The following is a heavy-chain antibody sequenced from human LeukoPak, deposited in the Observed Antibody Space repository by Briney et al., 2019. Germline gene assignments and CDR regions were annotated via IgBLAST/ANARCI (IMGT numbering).Heavy chain of an antibody. CDR1: GFTFRSYA. CDR2: ISSNGGST. V-gene: IGHV3-64*01. J-gene: IGHJ4*02. CDR3: ARTLYLASAPGGFDY. Sequence: PGGSQTLFCTPSGFTFRSYAMLWLRHAPGKALEYVSAISSNGGSTLYANSVKCRFTISRDNSQNTLYLQMGSLRAEDMVVYYCARTLYLASAPGGFDYWGQGTLVTVSS. D-gene: IGHD3-16*01.